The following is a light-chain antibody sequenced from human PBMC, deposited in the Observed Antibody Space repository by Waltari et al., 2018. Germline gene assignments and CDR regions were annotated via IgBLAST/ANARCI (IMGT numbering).Light chain of an antibody. CDR3: QQFSSYRTGFT. Sequence: DIQMTQSPSSVSASVGDRVTITCRASQGINSWLAWYQQKPGKAPKLLIFDASTLATGVPSRFSGSGSGTAFTLTISSLQPEDFGTYYCQQFSSYRTGFTFGPGTTVDMK. CDR2: DAS. CDR1: QGINSW. V-gene: IGKV1-12*01. J-gene: IGKJ3*01.